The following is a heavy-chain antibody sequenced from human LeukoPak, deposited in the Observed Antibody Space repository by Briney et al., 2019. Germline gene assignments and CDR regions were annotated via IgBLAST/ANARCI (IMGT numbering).Heavy chain of an antibody. CDR2: ISSSGSSI. Sequence: PGGSLRLSCGPSVFTLRSYSVKWVRRAPGGGLEWVSYISSSGSSIYYADSVKGRFTISRDNAKNSLYLQMNSLRDEDTAVYYCARDSSGWGNWGQGTLVTVSS. J-gene: IGHJ4*02. CDR1: VFTLRSYS. CDR3: ARDSSGWGN. D-gene: IGHD6-19*01. V-gene: IGHV3-48*02.